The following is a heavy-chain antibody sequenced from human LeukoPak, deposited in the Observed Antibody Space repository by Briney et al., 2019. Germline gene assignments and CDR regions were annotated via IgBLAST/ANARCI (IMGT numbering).Heavy chain of an antibody. CDR2: IYTSGST. V-gene: IGHV4-61*02. J-gene: IGHJ4*02. CDR1: GGSISSGSYY. CDR3: ARDRYGGADY. D-gene: IGHD2-21*01. Sequence: SQTLSLTCPVSGGSISSGSYYWSWIRQPAGKGLEWIGRIYTSGSTNYNPSLKSRVTISVDTSKNQFSLKLSSVTAADTAVYYCARDRYGGADYWGQGTLVTVSS.